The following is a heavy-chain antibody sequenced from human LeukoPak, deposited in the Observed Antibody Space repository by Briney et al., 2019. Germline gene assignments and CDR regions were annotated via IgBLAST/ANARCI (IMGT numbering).Heavy chain of an antibody. CDR1: GFTVSSNY. V-gene: IGHV3-48*03. CDR2: ISSSGSTT. Sequence: PGGSLRLSCAASGFTVSSNYMNWVRQAPGKGLEWVSYISSSGSTTYYADSVKGRFTISRDNAKNSLYLQMNSLRAEDTAVYYCARGYCSGGSCYFDYWGQGTLVTVSS. J-gene: IGHJ4*02. CDR3: ARGYCSGGSCYFDY. D-gene: IGHD2-15*01.